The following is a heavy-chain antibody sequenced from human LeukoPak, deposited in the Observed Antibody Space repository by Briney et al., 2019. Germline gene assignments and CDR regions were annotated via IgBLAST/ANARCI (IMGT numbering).Heavy chain of an antibody. CDR3: AREGETYYYDSSGYPDY. CDR1: GYTFTSYG. CDR2: ISAYNGNT. Sequence: ASVKVSCKASGYTFTSYGISWVRQAPGQGLEWMGWISAYNGNTNYAQKLQGRVTMTTDTSTSTAYMELRSLRSDDTAVYYCAREGETYYYDSSGYPDYWGQGTLVTVSS. V-gene: IGHV1-18*01. J-gene: IGHJ4*02. D-gene: IGHD3-22*01.